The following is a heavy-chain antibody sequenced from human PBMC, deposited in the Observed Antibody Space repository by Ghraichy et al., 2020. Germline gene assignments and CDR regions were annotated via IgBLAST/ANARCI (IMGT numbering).Heavy chain of an antibody. CDR2: IFDIRST. CDR1: GASVTKYY. J-gene: IGHJ4*02. V-gene: IGHV4-59*02. D-gene: IGHD3-22*01. CDR3: ARGRSYYYDSSGYYYDL. Sequence: SETLSLTCSVSGASVTKYYWSWIRQPPGKRLEWIGYIFDIRSTHYNPSLKSRVTISLDTSKDQLSLNLNSVTAADMAVYYCARGRSYYYDSSGYYYDLWGQGTLVIVAS.